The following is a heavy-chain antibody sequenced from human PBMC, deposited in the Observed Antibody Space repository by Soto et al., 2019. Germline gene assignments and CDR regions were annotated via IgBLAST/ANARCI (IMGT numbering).Heavy chain of an antibody. CDR2: IYYSGST. CDR1: GGSISSYY. J-gene: IGHJ6*02. CDR3: ARDRGYWYGMDV. Sequence: QVQLQESGPGLVKPSETLSLTCTVSGGSISSYYWSWIRQPPGKGLEWIGYIYYSGSTNYNPSLKSRVTTSVDTSKNQFSLKLSSVTAADTAVYYCARDRGYWYGMDVWGQGTTVTVSS. D-gene: IGHD2-15*01. V-gene: IGHV4-59*01.